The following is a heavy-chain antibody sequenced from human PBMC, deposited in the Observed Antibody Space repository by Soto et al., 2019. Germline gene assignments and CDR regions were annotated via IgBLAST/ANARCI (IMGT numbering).Heavy chain of an antibody. CDR3: AKNTMVRVIDY. CDR2: FRYGGSSK. CDR1: EFSFSSYA. V-gene: IGHV3-23*01. J-gene: IGHJ4*02. Sequence: GGSLRLACAASEFSFSSYAMHWVRQAPGKGLEWVSSFRYGGSSKYYAESVKGRFTISRDNSKNTLYLQMNSLRAEDTAVYYCAKNTMVRVIDYWGQGTLVPVSS. D-gene: IGHD3-10*01.